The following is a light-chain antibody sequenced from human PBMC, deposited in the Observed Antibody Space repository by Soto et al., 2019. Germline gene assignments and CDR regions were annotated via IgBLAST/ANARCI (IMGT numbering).Light chain of an antibody. CDR3: QQRSSWPPST. V-gene: IGKV3-11*01. J-gene: IGKJ2*01. CDR2: DTS. CDR1: QSVNNY. Sequence: EIVLTQSPATLSLSPGERATLSCRASQSVNNYLAWYQQKPGQPPRLLIYDTSNRATGIPARFSGSGSGTDFTLTISSLEPEDFAVYYCQQRSSWPPSTFGQGTKLEIK.